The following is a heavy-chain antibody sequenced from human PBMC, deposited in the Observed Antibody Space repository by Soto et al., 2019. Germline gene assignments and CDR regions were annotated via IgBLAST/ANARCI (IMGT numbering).Heavy chain of an antibody. J-gene: IGHJ6*02. D-gene: IGHD3-10*01. CDR3: ARVRPRGYYYYYYGMDV. CDR2: IIPIFGTA. CDR1: GGTFSSYA. Sequence: QVQLVQSGAEVKKPGSSVKVSCKASGGTFSSYAISWVRQAPGQGLEWMGGIIPIFGTANYAQKFQGRVTITADESTSTAYMELSSLRSEDTAVYYCARVRPRGYYYYYYGMDVWGQGTTVTVSS. V-gene: IGHV1-69*01.